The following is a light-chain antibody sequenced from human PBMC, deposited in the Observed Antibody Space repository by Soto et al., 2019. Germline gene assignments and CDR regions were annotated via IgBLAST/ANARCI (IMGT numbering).Light chain of an antibody. CDR2: NNN. CDR3: AAWDDSLRGV. V-gene: IGLV1-47*02. Sequence: QSVLTQSPSASGTPGQRVTISWSGSSSNVGSNFVYWYQQLPGTAPKLLIYNNNQRPSGVPDRFSGSKSGTSASLAISGLRSEDEADYYCAAWDDSLRGVFGGGTKLTVL. J-gene: IGLJ2*01. CDR1: SSNVGSNF.